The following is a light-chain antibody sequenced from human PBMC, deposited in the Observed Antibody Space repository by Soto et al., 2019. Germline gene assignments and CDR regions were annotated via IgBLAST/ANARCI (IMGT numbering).Light chain of an antibody. CDR1: SSDVGGYNY. V-gene: IGLV2-14*03. CDR3: SSYTTTNTLV. J-gene: IGLJ2*01. CDR2: DVS. Sequence: QSVLTQPASVSGSPGQSITISCTGTSSDVGGYNYVSWCQHHPGKAPKLMIYDVSSRPSGVSNRFSGSKSGNTASLTISGLQAEDEADYYCSSYTTTNTLVFGGGTKLT.